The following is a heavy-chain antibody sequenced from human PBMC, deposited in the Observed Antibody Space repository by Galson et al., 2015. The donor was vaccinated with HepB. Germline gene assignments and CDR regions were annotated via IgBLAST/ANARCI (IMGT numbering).Heavy chain of an antibody. D-gene: IGHD2-8*01. CDR1: GFSFSSYS. CDR3: ARGKYASGTDYYFDN. V-gene: IGHV3-21*01. CDR2: ISSSSIYI. Sequence: SLRLSCAASGFSFSSYSMNWVRQAPGKGLEWVSAISSSSIYIYQADSVKGRFTTSRDNAKNSLYLQMNSLRAEDTAVYYCARGKYASGTDYYFDNWGQGTLVTVSS. J-gene: IGHJ4*02.